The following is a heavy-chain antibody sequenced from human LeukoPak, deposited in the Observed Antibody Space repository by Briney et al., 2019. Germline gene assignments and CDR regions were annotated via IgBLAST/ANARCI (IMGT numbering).Heavy chain of an antibody. CDR3: ASSWLRFNTHDY. CDR1: GYTFTSYA. Sequence: ASVKVSCKASGYTFTSYAMHWVRQAPGQRLEWMGWINAGNGNTKYSQKFQGRVTITRDTSASTAYMELSSLRSEDTAVYYCASSWLRFNTHDYWGQGTLVTVSS. V-gene: IGHV1-3*01. CDR2: INAGNGNT. J-gene: IGHJ4*02. D-gene: IGHD5-12*01.